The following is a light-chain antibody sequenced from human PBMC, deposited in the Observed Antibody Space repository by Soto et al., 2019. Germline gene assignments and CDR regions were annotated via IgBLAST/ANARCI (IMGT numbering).Light chain of an antibody. CDR3: QQSDAIPLT. CDR1: QYITRY. V-gene: IGKV1-39*01. J-gene: IGKJ1*01. Sequence: DIQMTQSPSSLSASVGDRVTITFRASQYITRYLNWYQQKSGRGPKLLSSSTSSFQSGAPSRFAGSGSGTDFTLTISSLHPDDVATYYWQQSDAIPLTFGQGPRVELK. CDR2: STS.